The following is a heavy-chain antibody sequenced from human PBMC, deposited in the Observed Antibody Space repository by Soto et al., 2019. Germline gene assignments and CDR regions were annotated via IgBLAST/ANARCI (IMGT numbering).Heavy chain of an antibody. V-gene: IGHV4-59*01. J-gene: IGHJ6*02. D-gene: IGHD5-12*01. CDR2: IYYSGST. CDR1: ESSISSYY. Sequence: SETVSITCMVAESSISSYYWSWIRQPPGKGLEWIGYIYYSGSTNYNPSLKSRVTISVDTSKNQFSLKLSSVTAADTAVYYCARVKTTSGHKYYYYGMDVWGQGTTVTVSS. CDR3: ARVKTTSGHKYYYYGMDV.